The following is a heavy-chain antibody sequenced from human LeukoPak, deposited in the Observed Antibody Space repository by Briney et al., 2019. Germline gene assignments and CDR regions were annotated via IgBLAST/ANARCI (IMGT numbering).Heavy chain of an antibody. CDR2: ISSSSSYI. Sequence: PGGSLRLTCAASGFTFSSYSLNWVRQAPGKGLEWVSSISSSSSYIYYADSVKGRFTISRDNSKNKLYMQMNSLRAEDTAVYYCAKRRGLELLYYYYMDVWGKGTTVTVSS. V-gene: IGHV3-21*04. CDR3: AKRRGLELLYYYYMDV. J-gene: IGHJ6*03. CDR1: GFTFSSYS. D-gene: IGHD1-7*01.